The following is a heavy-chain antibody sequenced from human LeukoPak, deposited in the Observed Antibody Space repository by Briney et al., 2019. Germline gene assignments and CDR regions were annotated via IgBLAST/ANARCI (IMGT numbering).Heavy chain of an antibody. Sequence: ASLKVSCRASGYTFTNFAISCVRQAPGQGLEWMGWINPYNGNTQYALKVQGRVTMTTDTSTSTAYMELRSLSPDDTAVFYCARGRIPARLRELGVVTDRHYYMDVWGKGTTVTVSS. CDR1: GYTFTNFA. J-gene: IGHJ6*03. CDR2: INPYNGNT. CDR3: ARGRIPARLRELGVVTDRHYYMDV. D-gene: IGHD3-3*01. V-gene: IGHV1-18*01.